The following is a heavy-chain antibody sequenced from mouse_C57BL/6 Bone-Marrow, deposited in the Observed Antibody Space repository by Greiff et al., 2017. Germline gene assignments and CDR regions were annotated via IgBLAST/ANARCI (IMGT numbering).Heavy chain of an antibody. CDR3: ARSRGYYVPFAY. V-gene: IGHV1-55*01. CDR2: IYPGSGST. Sequence: VQLQQPGAELVKPGASVKMSCKASGYTFTSYWITWVKQRPGQGLEWIGDIYPGSGSTNYNEKFKSKATLTVETSSSTAYMQLSSLTSEDSAVYYCARSRGYYVPFAYWGQGTLVTVSA. CDR1: GYTFTSYW. J-gene: IGHJ3*01. D-gene: IGHD2-3*01.